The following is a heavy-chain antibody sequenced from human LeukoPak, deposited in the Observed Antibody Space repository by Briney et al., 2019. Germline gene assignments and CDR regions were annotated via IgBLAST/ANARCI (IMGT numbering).Heavy chain of an antibody. CDR2: IYYSGST. CDR1: GGSISSSSYY. CDR3: ARDNTYYYDSSGYFGPRSFDY. Sequence: SETLSLTCTVSGGSISSSSYYWGWIRQPPGKGLEWIGSIYYSGSTYHNPSLKSRVTISVDTSKNQFSLKLSSVTAADTAVYYCARDNTYYYDSSGYFGPRSFDYWGQGTLVTVSS. J-gene: IGHJ4*02. D-gene: IGHD3-22*01. V-gene: IGHV4-39*02.